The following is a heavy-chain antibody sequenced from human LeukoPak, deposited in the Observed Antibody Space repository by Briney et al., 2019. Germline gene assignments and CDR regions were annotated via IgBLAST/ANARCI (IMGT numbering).Heavy chain of an antibody. CDR2: IYWNDDK. D-gene: IGHD3-16*02. CDR3: AHTEFLASGYDYVWGSYRYNAFDI. CDR1: GFSLSTRGVG. V-gene: IGHV2-5*01. J-gene: IGHJ3*02. Sequence: SGPTLVNPTQTLTLTCTFSGFSLSTRGVGVGWIRQPPGKALEWLALIYWNDDKRYSPSLKSRLTITKDTSKNQVVLTMTNMDPVDTATYYCAHTEFLASGYDYVWGSYRYNAFDIWGQGTMVTVSS.